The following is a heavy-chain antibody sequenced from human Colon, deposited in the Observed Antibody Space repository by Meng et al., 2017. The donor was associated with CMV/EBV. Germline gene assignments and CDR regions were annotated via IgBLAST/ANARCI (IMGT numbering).Heavy chain of an antibody. CDR1: GFSLSTSGVG. V-gene: IGHV2-5*01. D-gene: IGHD3-22*01. J-gene: IGHJ4*02. CDR3: AHSGRDSSGSYYFDY. CDR2: IYWNDDK. Sequence: SGPTLMKPTQTLTLTCTFSGFSLSTSGVGVGWIRQPPGKALEWLALIYWNDDKRYSPSLKSRLTITKDTSKNQVVLTMTNMDPVDTATYYCAHSGRDSSGSYYFDYWGQGTLVTVSS.